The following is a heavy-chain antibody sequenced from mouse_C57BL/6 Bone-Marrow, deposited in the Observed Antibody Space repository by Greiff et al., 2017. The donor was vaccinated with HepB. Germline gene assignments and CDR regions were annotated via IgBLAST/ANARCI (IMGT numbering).Heavy chain of an antibody. D-gene: IGHD1-1*01. Sequence: QVQLQQPGAELVRPGTSVKLSCKASGYTFTSYWMHWVKQRPGQGLEWIGVIDPSDSYTNYNQKFKGKATLTVDTSSSTAYMQLSSLTSEDSAVYYCARPLRYYGSSGYYFGYWGQGTTLTVSS. V-gene: IGHV1-59*01. CDR1: GYTFTSYW. CDR2: IDPSDSYT. J-gene: IGHJ2*01. CDR3: ARPLRYYGSSGYYFGY.